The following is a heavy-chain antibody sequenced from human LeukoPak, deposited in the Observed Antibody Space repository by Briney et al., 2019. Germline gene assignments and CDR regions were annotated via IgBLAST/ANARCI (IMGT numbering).Heavy chain of an antibody. CDR3: AKDLRSSTVTVIDY. D-gene: IGHD4-11*01. Sequence: GGSLRLSCAASGFTVRSNYMSWVRQAPGKGLEWVSAISGSGGNTYYTDSVKGRFTISRDNSKNTLYLQMNSLRAEDTAVYYCAKDLRSSTVTVIDYWGQGTLVTVSS. J-gene: IGHJ4*02. CDR1: GFTVRSNY. CDR2: ISGSGGNT. V-gene: IGHV3-23*01.